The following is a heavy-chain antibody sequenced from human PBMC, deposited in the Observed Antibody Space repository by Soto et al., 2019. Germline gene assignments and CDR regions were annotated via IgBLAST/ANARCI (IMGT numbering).Heavy chain of an antibody. D-gene: IGHD3-9*01. J-gene: IGHJ4*02. Sequence: EVQLLKSGGGLEQPGGSLRLSCAASGFTFRDYAMSWVRQAPGKGLEWVTTITGSSSNLYYSDSVKGRFAISRDNSKNTLYLQMDSLTAEDTAVYYCAKGGAVYGLLTHDYWGQGTLVTVSS. V-gene: IGHV3-23*01. CDR2: ITGSSSNL. CDR3: AKGGAVYGLLTHDY. CDR1: GFTFRDYA.